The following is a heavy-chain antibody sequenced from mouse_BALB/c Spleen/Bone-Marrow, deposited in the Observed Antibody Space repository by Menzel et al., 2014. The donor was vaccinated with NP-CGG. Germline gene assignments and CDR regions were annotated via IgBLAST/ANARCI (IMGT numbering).Heavy chain of an antibody. Sequence: ESGPELVKPGASVKISCKASGYAFTDYCINWAKQKPGQGLEWIGWIYPGSGNTQYNEKFKGKATLTVDTSSNTAYMQLSSLTSEGTAVYFCARPPYYYGSRPYWYFDVWGAGTTVTVSS. CDR2: IYPGSGNT. CDR3: ARPPYYYGSRPYWYFDV. J-gene: IGHJ1*01. V-gene: IGHV1-84*02. CDR1: GYAFTDYC. D-gene: IGHD1-1*01.